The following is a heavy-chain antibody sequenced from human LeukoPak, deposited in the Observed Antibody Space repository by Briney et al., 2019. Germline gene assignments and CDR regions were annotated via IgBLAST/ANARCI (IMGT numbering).Heavy chain of an antibody. CDR2: IYYTGST. D-gene: IGHD3-22*01. CDR3: AKVLTYYYDSSGTAFDI. Sequence: MSSETLSLTCAVYGGSFSGYYWSWIRQPPGKGLEWIGYIYYTGSTNYNPSLKSRVTMAVDTSKNHFSLKLSSVTAADTAVYYCAKVLTYYYDSSGTAFDIWGQGTMVTVSS. CDR1: GGSFSGYY. J-gene: IGHJ3*02. V-gene: IGHV4-59*01.